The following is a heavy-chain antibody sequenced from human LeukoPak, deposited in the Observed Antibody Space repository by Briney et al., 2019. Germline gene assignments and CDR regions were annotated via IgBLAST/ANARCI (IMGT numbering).Heavy chain of an antibody. J-gene: IGHJ3*02. CDR1: GDSISSGSFY. D-gene: IGHD3-22*01. Sequence: SETLSLTCSVSGDSISSGSFYWGWIRQPPGKGLEWIGSISYSGTTYYNPSLKSRVTISVDTSKNQFSLKLSSVTAADTAVYYCARDSLTYYYDSSGYYGDGFDIWGQGTMVTVSS. CDR3: ARDSLTYYYDSSGYYGDGFDI. V-gene: IGHV4-39*07. CDR2: ISYSGTT.